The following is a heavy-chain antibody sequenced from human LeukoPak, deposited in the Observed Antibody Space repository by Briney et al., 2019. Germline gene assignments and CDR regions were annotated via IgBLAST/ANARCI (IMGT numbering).Heavy chain of an antibody. V-gene: IGHV3-49*04. D-gene: IGHD2-21*02. CDR2: IRSKAYGGTT. CDR1: GFTFGDYA. J-gene: IGHJ4*02. CDR3: TRGGGNCGGDCPYYFDY. Sequence: GGSLRLSCTASGFTFGDYAMSWVRQAPGKGLEWVGFIRSKAYGGTTEYAASVKGRFTISRDDSKSTAYLQMNSLKTEDTAVYYCTRGGGNCGGDCPYYFDYWGQGTLVTVSS.